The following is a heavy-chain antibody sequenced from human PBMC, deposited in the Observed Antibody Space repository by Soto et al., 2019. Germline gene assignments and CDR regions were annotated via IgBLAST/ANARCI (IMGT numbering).Heavy chain of an antibody. Sequence: SETLSLTCTVSGGSISSSGYYWGWIRQPPGNGLEWIASIYYSGSTYYNPSLKSRVTVSGDTSKNQFSLKLSSVTAADTAVYYCARLMITFGGVVDYWGQGTLVTVSS. CDR1: GGSISSSGYY. D-gene: IGHD3-16*01. CDR2: IYYSGST. V-gene: IGHV4-39*01. CDR3: ARLMITFGGVVDY. J-gene: IGHJ4*02.